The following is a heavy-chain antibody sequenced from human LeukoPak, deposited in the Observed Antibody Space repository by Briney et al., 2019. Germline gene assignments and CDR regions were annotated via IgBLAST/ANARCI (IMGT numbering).Heavy chain of an antibody. D-gene: IGHD6-13*01. CDR1: GLTFSSYA. CDR3: AKSISGIAAAGQFDY. Sequence: GGSLSLSCAASGLTFSSYAMSCGRQAPGKGLEWVSAISGRGGSTYYADSVKGRFTISRDNSKNTLYLQMNSLRAEDTAVYYCAKSISGIAAAGQFDYWGQGTLVTVSS. CDR2: ISGRGGST. V-gene: IGHV3-23*01. J-gene: IGHJ4*02.